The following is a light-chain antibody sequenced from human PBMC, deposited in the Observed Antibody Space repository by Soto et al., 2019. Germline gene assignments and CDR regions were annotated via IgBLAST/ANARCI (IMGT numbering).Light chain of an antibody. J-gene: IGKJ1*01. CDR1: QSVSSNY. CDR2: GAS. V-gene: IGKV3-20*01. Sequence: EIVVTQSPGTLSLSPGEGASLSCRASQSVSSNYLAWYQQKPGQAPRLLIYGASSRATGIPDRFSGSGSGTDFTLTISRLEPGDFAVYYCQQYDKWPRTFGQGTKVDIK. CDR3: QQYDKWPRT.